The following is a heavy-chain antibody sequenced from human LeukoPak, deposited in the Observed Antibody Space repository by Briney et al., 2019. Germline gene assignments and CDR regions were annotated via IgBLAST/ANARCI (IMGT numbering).Heavy chain of an antibody. D-gene: IGHD3-3*01. CDR2: MNPNSGNT. CDR1: GYTFTSYD. J-gene: IGHJ5*02. V-gene: IGHV1-8*01. CDR3: ARMDFWSGDSSIVNWFDP. Sequence: ASVKVSCKASGYTFTSYDINWVRQATGQGLEWMGWMNPNSGNTGYAQKFQGRVTMTRNTSISTAYMELSSLRSEDTAVYYCARMDFWSGDSSIVNWFDPWGQGTLVTVSS.